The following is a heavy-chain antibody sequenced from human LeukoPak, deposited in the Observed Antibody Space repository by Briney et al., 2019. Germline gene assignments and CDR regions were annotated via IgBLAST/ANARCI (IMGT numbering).Heavy chain of an antibody. Sequence: SETLSLTCSVYGGSLNGHYWSWIRQPPGKGLEWIGEINHSGTTNYNPSLKSRVTMSLDTSKNQFSLRLNSVTAADMAVYYCARVPLRFLEPFDFWGQGTLVTVSS. CDR2: INHSGTT. D-gene: IGHD3-3*01. CDR1: GGSLNGHY. CDR3: ARVPLRFLEPFDF. J-gene: IGHJ4*02. V-gene: IGHV4-34*01.